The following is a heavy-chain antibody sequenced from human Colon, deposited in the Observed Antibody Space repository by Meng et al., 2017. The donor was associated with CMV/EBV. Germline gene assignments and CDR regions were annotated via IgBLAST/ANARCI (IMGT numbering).Heavy chain of an antibody. CDR3: ARGRVMYGMDV. J-gene: IGHJ6*02. CDR1: GGSFSGYY. D-gene: IGHD2-21*01. V-gene: IGHV4-34*01. CDR2: INHSGST. Sequence: SETLSLTCAVYGGSFSGYYWSWIRQPPGKGLEWIGEINHSGSTNYNPSLKSRVTISVDTSKNQFSLKLSSVTAADTAVYYCARGRVMYGMDVWGQGTLVTVSS.